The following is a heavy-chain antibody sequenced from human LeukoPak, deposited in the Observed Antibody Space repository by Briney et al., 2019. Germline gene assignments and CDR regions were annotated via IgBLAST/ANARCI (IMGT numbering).Heavy chain of an antibody. CDR1: GGSITTYY. Sequence: SETLSLTCTVSGGSITTYYWNWIRQPPGKGLEWIGHRYYSGDTNYNPSLKSRVAISVDTSKNQFSLKVNSVTAADTAVYYCARDEGGYYDSSGYFRFWGQGTLVTVSS. CDR2: RYYSGDT. V-gene: IGHV4-59*01. CDR3: ARDEGGYYDSSGYFRF. J-gene: IGHJ4*02. D-gene: IGHD3-22*01.